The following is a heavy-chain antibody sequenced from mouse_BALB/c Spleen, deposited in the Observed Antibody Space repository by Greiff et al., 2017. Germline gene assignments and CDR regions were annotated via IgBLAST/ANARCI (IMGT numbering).Heavy chain of an antibody. CDR1: GFSLTSYG. V-gene: IGHV2-9*02. D-gene: IGHD2-4*01. CDR3: ARDQGLGFAY. Sequence: VKVVESGPGLVAPSQSLSITCTVSGFSLTSYGVHWVRQPPGKGLEWLGVIWAGGSTNYNSALMSRLSISKDNSKSQVFLKMNSLQTDDTAMYYCARDQGLGFAYWGQGTLVTVSA. CDR2: IWAGGST. J-gene: IGHJ3*01.